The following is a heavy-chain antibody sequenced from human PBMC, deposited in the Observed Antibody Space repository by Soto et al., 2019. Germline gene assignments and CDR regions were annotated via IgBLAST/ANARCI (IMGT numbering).Heavy chain of an antibody. D-gene: IGHD2-15*01. V-gene: IGHV1-8*01. CDR2: MNPNSGET. CDR1: GYTFTDYD. J-gene: IGHJ5*02. Sequence: QEQLVQSGAEVKKPGASVKVSCKTSGYTFTDYDINWVRQATGQGLEWIGWMNPNSGETGYAQKFQGRVTMTRSASLRTAYLELSSLRSEDTAVYYCARVAVAARPRWYNWFDPCGQGTPVTVSS. CDR3: ARVAVAARPRWYNWFDP.